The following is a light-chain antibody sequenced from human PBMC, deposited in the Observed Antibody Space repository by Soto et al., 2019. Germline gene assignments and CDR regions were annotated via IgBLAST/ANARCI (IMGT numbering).Light chain of an antibody. Sequence: DIQMTQSPSTLSASVGDRVTITCRASQSISSWLAWYQQKPGKAPKLLIYKASSLESVVPSRFSGSGSGTEFTLAISSLQSDDFATYYCQQYHSYPYTFGQGTKLEIK. V-gene: IGKV1-5*03. CDR2: KAS. J-gene: IGKJ2*01. CDR1: QSISSW. CDR3: QQYHSYPYT.